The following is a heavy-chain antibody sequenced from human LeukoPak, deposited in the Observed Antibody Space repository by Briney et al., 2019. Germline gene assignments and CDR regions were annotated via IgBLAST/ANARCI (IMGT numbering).Heavy chain of an antibody. V-gene: IGHV4-34*01. CDR2: INHSGST. CDR3: ARAAGDYVGYFDY. CDR1: GRSFSGYY. J-gene: IGHJ4*02. Sequence: SETLSLTCAVYGRSFSGYYWSWIRQPPGKGLEWIGEINHSGSTNYNPSLKSRVTISVDTSKNQFSLKLSSVTAADTAVYYCARAAGDYVGYFDYWGQGTLVTVSS. D-gene: IGHD4-17*01.